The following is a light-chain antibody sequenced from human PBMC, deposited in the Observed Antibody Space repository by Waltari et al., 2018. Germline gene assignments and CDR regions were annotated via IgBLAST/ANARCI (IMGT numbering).Light chain of an antibody. Sequence: QSALTQPPSASGSPGQSVTISCTGTSRDVGGYKYVSWYQQHPGKAPRLIIYGVNRRPSGVPDRFSGSKSGNTASLTVSGLQADDEADYYCSSYAVSNNLLFGGGTKLTVL. J-gene: IGLJ2*01. CDR1: SRDVGGYKY. CDR2: GVN. CDR3: SSYAVSNNLL. V-gene: IGLV2-8*01.